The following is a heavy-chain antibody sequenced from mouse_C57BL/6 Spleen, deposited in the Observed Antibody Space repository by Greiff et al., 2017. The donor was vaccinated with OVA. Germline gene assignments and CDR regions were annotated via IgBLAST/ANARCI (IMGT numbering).Heavy chain of an antibody. CDR1: GYAFSSYW. J-gene: IGHJ3*01. D-gene: IGHD2-5*01. CDR3: ARSNSNYDWFAY. V-gene: IGHV1-80*01. Sequence: QVQLQQSGAELVKPGASVKISCKASGYAFSSYWMTWVKQRPGKGLEWIGQIYPGEGDTNYNGKFKGKATLTADKSSRTAYMQLSSLTSEDSAVYFCARSNSNYDWFAYWGQGTLVTVSA. CDR2: IYPGEGDT.